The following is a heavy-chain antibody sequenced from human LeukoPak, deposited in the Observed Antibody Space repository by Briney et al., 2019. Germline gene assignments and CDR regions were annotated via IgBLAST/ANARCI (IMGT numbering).Heavy chain of an antibody. CDR3: AREGYYDSSGYLTPDY. J-gene: IGHJ4*02. D-gene: IGHD3-22*01. V-gene: IGHV1-18*01. Sequence: ASVKVSCKASGYTFTSYGISWVRQAPGQGLEWMGWISAYNGNTNYAQKLQGSVTMTTDTSTSTAYMELRSLRSDDTAVYYCAREGYYDSSGYLTPDYWGQGTLVTVSS. CDR2: ISAYNGNT. CDR1: GYTFTSYG.